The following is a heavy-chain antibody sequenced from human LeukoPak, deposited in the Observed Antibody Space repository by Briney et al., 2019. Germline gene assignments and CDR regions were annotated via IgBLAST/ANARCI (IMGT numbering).Heavy chain of an antibody. J-gene: IGHJ4*02. CDR1: GYTFTSYG. CDR2: ISAYNGNT. D-gene: IGHD3-3*01. Sequence: ASVKVSCKASGYTFTSYGISWVRQAPGQGLEWMGWISAYNGNTNYAQKPQGRVTMTTDTSTSTAYMELRSLRSDDTAVYYCARMTYDFWSGYPSADYGYWGQGTLVTVSS. CDR3: ARMTYDFWSGYPSADYGY. V-gene: IGHV1-18*01.